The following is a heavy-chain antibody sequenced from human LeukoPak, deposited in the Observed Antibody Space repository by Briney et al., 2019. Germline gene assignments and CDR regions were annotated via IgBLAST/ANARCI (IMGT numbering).Heavy chain of an antibody. CDR1: GFTFSSYW. CDR2: INSDGSST. J-gene: IGHJ4*02. Sequence: GGSLRLSCAASGFTFSSYWMHWVRQAPGKGLVWVSRINSDGSSTSYADSVKGRFTISRDNAKNALYLQMNSLRAEDTAVYYCARLAVAGTGIDYWGQGALVTVSS. V-gene: IGHV3-74*01. CDR3: ARLAVAGTGIDY. D-gene: IGHD6-19*01.